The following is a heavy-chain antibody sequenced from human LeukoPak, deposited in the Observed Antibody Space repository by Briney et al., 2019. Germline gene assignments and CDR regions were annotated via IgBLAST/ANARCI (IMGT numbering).Heavy chain of an antibody. CDR3: ASTNSSSWARSYWYFDL. CDR2: IIPILGIA. D-gene: IGHD6-13*01. Sequence: ASVKVSCKASGGTFSSYAISWVRQAPGQGLEWMGRIIPILGIANYAQKFQGRVTITADKSTSTAYMELSSLRSEDTAVYYCASTNSSSWARSYWYFDLWGRGTLVTVSS. V-gene: IGHV1-69*04. J-gene: IGHJ2*01. CDR1: GGTFSSYA.